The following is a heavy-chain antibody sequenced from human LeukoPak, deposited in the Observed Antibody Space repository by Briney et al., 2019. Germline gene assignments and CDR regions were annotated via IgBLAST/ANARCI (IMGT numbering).Heavy chain of an antibody. CDR1: RGTFSSYA. CDR3: ARHRPAAAIPYYFDY. J-gene: IGHJ4*02. V-gene: IGHV1-69*05. CDR2: IIPIFGTA. Sequence: ASVKVSCNASRGTFSSYAISWVRQAPGQGLEWMGRIIPIFGTANYAQKFQGRVTITTDESTSTAYMELSSLRSEDTAVYYCARHRPAAAIPYYFDYWGQGTLVTVSS. D-gene: IGHD2-2*02.